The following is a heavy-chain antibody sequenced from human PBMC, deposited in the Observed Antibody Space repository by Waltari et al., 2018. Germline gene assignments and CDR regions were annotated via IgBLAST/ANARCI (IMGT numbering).Heavy chain of an antibody. Sequence: QVQLVQSGAEVKTPGASVKVSCKASGYTFTSYGISWVLQAPGQGLEWMGWISAYNGNTNYAQKLQGRVTMTTDTSTSTAYMELRSLRSDDTAVYYCAREYYYDSSGYYYGGAFDIWGQGTMVTVSS. D-gene: IGHD3-22*01. CDR1: GYTFTSYG. J-gene: IGHJ3*02. V-gene: IGHV1-18*01. CDR2: ISAYNGNT. CDR3: AREYYYDSSGYYYGGAFDI.